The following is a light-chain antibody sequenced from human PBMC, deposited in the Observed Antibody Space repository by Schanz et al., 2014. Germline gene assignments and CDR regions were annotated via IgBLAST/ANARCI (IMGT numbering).Light chain of an antibody. Sequence: DIQMTQSPSTLSASVGDRVTITCRASQSISSWLAWYQQKPGKAPNLLISDASTLESGVPSRFSGSGSATEFTLTISSLQPDDFATYYCQQYDSFPFTFGGGTKVEIK. J-gene: IGKJ4*01. V-gene: IGKV1-5*01. CDR3: QQYDSFPFT. CDR2: DAS. CDR1: QSISSW.